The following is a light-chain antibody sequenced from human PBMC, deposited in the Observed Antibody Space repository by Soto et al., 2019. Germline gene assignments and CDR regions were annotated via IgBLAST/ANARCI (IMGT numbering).Light chain of an antibody. CDR3: SSYTSSSTVVV. J-gene: IGLJ2*01. Sequence: QSALTQPASVSGSPGQSITISCTGTSSDVGGYNYVSWYQQHPGKAPKLMICDVSNRPSGVSSRFSGSKSGNTASLTISGLQAEDEADYYCSSYTSSSTVVVFGEGTKLTVL. CDR1: SSDVGGYNY. CDR2: DVS. V-gene: IGLV2-14*03.